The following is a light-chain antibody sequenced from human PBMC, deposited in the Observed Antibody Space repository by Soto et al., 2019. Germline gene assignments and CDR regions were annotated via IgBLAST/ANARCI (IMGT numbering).Light chain of an antibody. Sequence: EIVLTQSPATLSLSPGERATLACRASQSVSSYLAWYQQKPGQAPRLLMYAASNSATSIPATFSGSGSGTDFTLTTISLVPEDFAVYYCQQRSNWPPFTFGPETKVDIK. V-gene: IGKV3-11*01. CDR3: QQRSNWPPFT. J-gene: IGKJ3*01. CDR2: AAS. CDR1: QSVSSY.